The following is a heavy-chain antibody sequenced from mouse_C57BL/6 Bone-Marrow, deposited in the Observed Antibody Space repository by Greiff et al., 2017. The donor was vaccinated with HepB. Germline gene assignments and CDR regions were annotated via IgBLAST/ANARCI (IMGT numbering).Heavy chain of an antibody. Sequence: EVKVVESGEGLVKPGGSLKLSCAASGFTFSSYAMSWVRQTPEKRLEWVAYISSGGDYIYYADTVKGRFTISRDNARNTLYLQMSSLKSEDTAMYYCTRDSSYYGCAMDYWGQGTSVTVSS. J-gene: IGHJ4*01. CDR2: ISSGGDYI. D-gene: IGHD2-10*01. CDR3: TRDSSYYGCAMDY. CDR1: GFTFSSYA. V-gene: IGHV5-9-1*02.